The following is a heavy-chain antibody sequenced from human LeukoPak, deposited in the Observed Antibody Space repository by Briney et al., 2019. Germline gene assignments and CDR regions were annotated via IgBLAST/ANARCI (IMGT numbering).Heavy chain of an antibody. CDR1: GYTFTNYG. D-gene: IGHD1-26*01. Sequence: ASVKVSCKASGYTFTNYGINWVRQAPGQGFEWVGWISGYNGDTKYAQNFQGRVTMTADTSTNSAYVELRSLSSDDRAVYYCARDPSLYSGTYTGHAFDIWGQGTMVTVSS. CDR3: ARDPSLYSGTYTGHAFDI. CDR2: ISGYNGDT. V-gene: IGHV1-18*01. J-gene: IGHJ3*02.